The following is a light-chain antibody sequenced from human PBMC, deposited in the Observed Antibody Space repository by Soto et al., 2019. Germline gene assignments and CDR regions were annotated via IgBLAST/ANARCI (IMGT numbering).Light chain of an antibody. V-gene: IGKV1-39*01. CDR1: QSISSY. CDR2: AAS. CDR3: QQSYSTLT. J-gene: IGKJ4*01. Sequence: DIQMTQSPSSLSASVGDRVTITCRASQSISSYLNWYQQKPGKAPKLLIYAASSLQSGVPSRFRGSGSGTEFTRTISILQPEDFATYYWQQSYSTLTFGGGTKVEIK.